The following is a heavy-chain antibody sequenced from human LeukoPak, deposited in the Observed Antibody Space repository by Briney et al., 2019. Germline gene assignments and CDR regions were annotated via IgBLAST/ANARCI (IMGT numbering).Heavy chain of an antibody. V-gene: IGHV4-34*01. Sequence: SETLSLTCAVYGGSFSGYYWSWIRQPPGKGLEWIGEINHSGSTNYNPSLKSRVTISVDTSKNQFSLKLSSVTAADTAVYYCARDAGMTTVTTGGVYYMDVWGKGTTVTVSS. J-gene: IGHJ6*03. CDR2: INHSGST. CDR3: ARDAGMTTVTTGGVYYMDV. CDR1: GGSFSGYY. D-gene: IGHD4-17*01.